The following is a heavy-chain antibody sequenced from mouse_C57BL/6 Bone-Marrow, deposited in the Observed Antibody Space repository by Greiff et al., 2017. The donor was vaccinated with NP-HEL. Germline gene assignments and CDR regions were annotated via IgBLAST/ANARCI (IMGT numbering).Heavy chain of an antibody. D-gene: IGHD1-1*01. Sequence: QVHVKQSGPELVKPGASVKISCKASGYTFTDYYINWVKQRPGQGLEWIGWIFPGSGSTYYNEKFKGKATLTVDKSSSTAYMLLSSLTSEDSAVYFCARVGIYYGSSWFAYWGQGTLVTVSA. CDR1: GYTFTDYY. V-gene: IGHV1-75*01. CDR2: IFPGSGST. J-gene: IGHJ3*01. CDR3: ARVGIYYGSSWFAY.